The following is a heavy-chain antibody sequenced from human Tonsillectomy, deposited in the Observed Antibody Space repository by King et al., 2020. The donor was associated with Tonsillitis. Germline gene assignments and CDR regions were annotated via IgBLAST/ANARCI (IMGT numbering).Heavy chain of an antibody. V-gene: IGHV4-34*01. CDR2: INHSGST. CDR1: GGSFSGYY. D-gene: IGHD2-15*01. Sequence: VQLQQWGAGLLKPSETLSLTCAVYGGSFSGYYWSWIRQPPGKGLEWIGEINHSGSTNYNPSLKSRVTISVDTSKNQFSLKLSSVTAADTAVYYCAMRVFPWSGGSCDPWSQGTLVTVSS. CDR3: AMRVFPWSGGSCDP. J-gene: IGHJ5*02.